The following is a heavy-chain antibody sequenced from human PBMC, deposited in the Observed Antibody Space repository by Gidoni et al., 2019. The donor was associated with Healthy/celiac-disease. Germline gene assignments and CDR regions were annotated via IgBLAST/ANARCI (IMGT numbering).Heavy chain of an antibody. CDR2: INPNSGGT. Sequence: QVQLVQSGAEVKKPGASVKVSCKASGYTFTGYYMHWVRQAPGQGLEWMGWINPNSGGTNYAQKFQGRVTMTRDTSISTAYMELSRLRSDDTAVYYCARDYSSSWPARLYDAFDIWGQGTMVTVSS. V-gene: IGHV1-2*02. CDR1: GYTFTGYY. CDR3: ARDYSSSWPARLYDAFDI. D-gene: IGHD6-6*01. J-gene: IGHJ3*02.